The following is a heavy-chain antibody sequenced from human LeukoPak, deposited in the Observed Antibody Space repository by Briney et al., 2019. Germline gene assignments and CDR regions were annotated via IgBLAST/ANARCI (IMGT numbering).Heavy chain of an antibody. V-gene: IGHV4-30-4*01. CDR1: GGSISSGDYY. Sequence: PSETLSLTGTVSGGSISSGDYYWSWIRQPPGKGLEWIGYIYYSGSTYYNPSLKSRVTISVDTSKNQFSLKLSSVTAADTAVYYCARFGELSLWFDPWGQGTLVTVSS. D-gene: IGHD3-10*01. CDR2: IYYSGST. CDR3: ARFGELSLWFDP. J-gene: IGHJ5*02.